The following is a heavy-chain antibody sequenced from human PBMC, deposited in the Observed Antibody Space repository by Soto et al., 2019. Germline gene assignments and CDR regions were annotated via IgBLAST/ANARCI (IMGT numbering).Heavy chain of an antibody. J-gene: IGHJ1*01. CDR3: AREGSSSSEYFQH. Sequence: AAVKDSCKASGYSFTGYNMHWVRQAPGQGLEWVGWINPNSGGANYAQNFQDRVAMPRDTSITTAYMELSRLTSDDTAVYYCAREGSSSSEYFQHWGQGTLVTVSS. D-gene: IGHD6-6*01. V-gene: IGHV1-2*02. CDR1: GYSFTGYN. CDR2: INPNSGGA.